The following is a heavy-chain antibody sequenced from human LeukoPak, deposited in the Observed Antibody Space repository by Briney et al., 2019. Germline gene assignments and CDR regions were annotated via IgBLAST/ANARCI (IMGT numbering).Heavy chain of an antibody. V-gene: IGHV4-34*01. CDR2: IKHDGST. Sequence: PSETLSLTCAVYGGSFSGDFWSWLRQSPGKGLEWIGEIKHDGSTTYNPSLESRVTMSLDTSTNQISLEMTSVTAADTAVYYCAREKVKTAMVTSPRKYYYYMDVWGKGTTVTVSS. CDR1: GGSFSGDF. D-gene: IGHD5-18*01. J-gene: IGHJ6*03. CDR3: AREKVKTAMVTSPRKYYYYMDV.